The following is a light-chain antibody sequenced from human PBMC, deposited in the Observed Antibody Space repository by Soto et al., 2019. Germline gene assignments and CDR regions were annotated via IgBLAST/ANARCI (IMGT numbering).Light chain of an antibody. CDR1: QTVNSNY. J-gene: IGKJ3*01. CDR3: HPFGRSPIFT. CDR2: GAS. Sequence: EIVLTQSPGTLSLFPGERATLSCRASQTVNSNYLAWYQQRPGQPPRLLIYGASIRAAGIPDRFSGSGSGTDFTLTISRLAPEDFAVYHCHPFGRSPIFTFGPGTTVYIK. V-gene: IGKV3-20*01.